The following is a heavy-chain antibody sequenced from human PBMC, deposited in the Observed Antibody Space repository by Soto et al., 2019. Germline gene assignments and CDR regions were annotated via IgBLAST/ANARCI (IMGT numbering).Heavy chain of an antibody. D-gene: IGHD4-17*01. CDR3: AKERATTTAFDF. V-gene: IGHV3-23*01. CDR2: VTDNGRST. Sequence: PGGSMRLSCAASGFTFSRDGVSWVRQDTGKGLEWVSLVTDNGRSTYYADSVKGRFIISRDNTKNTLFLQMNSLRAEDTAVYYCAKERATTTAFDFWGQGALVTVSS. J-gene: IGHJ4*02. CDR1: GFTFSRDG.